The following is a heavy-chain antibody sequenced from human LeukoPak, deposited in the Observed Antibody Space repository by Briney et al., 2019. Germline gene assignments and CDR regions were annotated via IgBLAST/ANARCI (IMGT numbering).Heavy chain of an antibody. Sequence: PGGSLRLSCAASGFTFSSYWMSWVRQAPGKGLEWVANIKQDGSEKYYVDSVKGRFTISRDNAKNSLYLQMNSLRAEDTAVYYCASVRDGYNSDAFDIWGQGTMVTVSS. CDR2: IKQDGSEK. CDR1: GFTFSSYW. J-gene: IGHJ3*02. V-gene: IGHV3-7*01. D-gene: IGHD5-12*01. CDR3: ASVRDGYNSDAFDI.